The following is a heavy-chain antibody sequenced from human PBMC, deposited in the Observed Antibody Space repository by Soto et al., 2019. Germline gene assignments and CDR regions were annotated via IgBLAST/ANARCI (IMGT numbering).Heavy chain of an antibody. CDR1: GFNFSSYE. Sequence: GGSLRLSCAASGFNFSSYEMNWVRQAPGKGLEWVSYISSSGSTIYYADSVKGRFTISRDNAKNSLYLQMNSLRAEDTAVYYCAGLYYYDSSGYFSTYYYYGMGVWGQGTTVTVSS. J-gene: IGHJ6*02. D-gene: IGHD3-22*01. CDR2: ISSSGSTI. CDR3: AGLYYYDSSGYFSTYYYYGMGV. V-gene: IGHV3-48*03.